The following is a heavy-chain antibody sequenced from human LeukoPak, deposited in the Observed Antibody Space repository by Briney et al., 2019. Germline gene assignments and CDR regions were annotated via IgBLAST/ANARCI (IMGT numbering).Heavy chain of an antibody. V-gene: IGHV7-4-1*02. D-gene: IGHD3-22*01. CDR3: ARGYYYDSSGYRQIIDY. CDR2: INTNTGNP. J-gene: IGHJ4*02. CDR1: GYTFTSYY. Sequence: ASVKVSCKASGYTFTSYYMHWVRQAPGQGLEWMGWINTNTGNPTYAQGFTGRFVFSLDTSVSTAYLQISSLRAEDTAVYYCARGYYYDSSGYRQIIDYWGQGTLVTVSS.